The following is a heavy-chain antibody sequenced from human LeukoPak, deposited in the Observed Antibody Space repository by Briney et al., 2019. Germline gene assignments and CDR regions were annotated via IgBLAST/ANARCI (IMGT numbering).Heavy chain of an antibody. V-gene: IGHV5-51*01. Sequence: GESLKISCKGSGYSFTSYWIGWVRKMPGKGLNWMGIIYPGDSDTRYSPSFQGQVTISADKSISTAYLQWSSLKASDTAMYYCARLQAVAGIRYFDYWGQGTLVTVSS. CDR2: IYPGDSDT. J-gene: IGHJ4*02. D-gene: IGHD6-19*01. CDR3: ARLQAVAGIRYFDY. CDR1: GYSFTSYW.